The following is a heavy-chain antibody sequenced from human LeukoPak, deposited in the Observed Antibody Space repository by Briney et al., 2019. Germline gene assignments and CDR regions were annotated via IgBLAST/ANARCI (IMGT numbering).Heavy chain of an antibody. D-gene: IGHD1-26*01. CDR2: ISSSSSTI. CDR3: ARTSGSYYGHFDY. V-gene: IGHV3-48*02. CDR1: GFTFSSYA. J-gene: IGHJ4*02. Sequence: GGSLRLSCAASGFTFSSYAMSWVRQAPGKGLEWVSYISSSSSTIYYADSVKGRFTISRDNAKNSLYLQMNSLRDEDTAVYYCARTSGSYYGHFDYWGQGTLVTVSS.